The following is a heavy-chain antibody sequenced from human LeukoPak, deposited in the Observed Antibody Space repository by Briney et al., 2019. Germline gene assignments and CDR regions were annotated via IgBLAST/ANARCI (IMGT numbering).Heavy chain of an antibody. CDR1: GFTFDDYG. J-gene: IGHJ6*02. D-gene: IGHD3-10*01. CDR2: INWNGGST. V-gene: IGHV3-20*04. CDR3: ARRQYYYGSGSYYNQYYYYGMDV. Sequence: PGGSLRLSCAASGFTFDDYGMSWARQAPGKGLEWVSGINWNGGSTGYADSVKGRFTISRDNSKNTLYLQMNSLRAEDTAVYYCARRQYYYGSGSYYNQYYYYGMDVWGQGTTVTVSS.